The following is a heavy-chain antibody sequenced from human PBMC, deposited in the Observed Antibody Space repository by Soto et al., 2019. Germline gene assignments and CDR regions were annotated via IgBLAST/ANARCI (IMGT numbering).Heavy chain of an antibody. CDR1: GFTFRSYW. D-gene: IGHD1-1*01. CDR3: ARGGLDPFYF. Sequence: PGGSLRLSCAASGFTFRSYWMHWVRQAPGKGLVWVSRINDDGSKINYAGSVKGRFTISRDDAKSELYLQMNSLRAEDTAVYDCARGGLDPFYFWGQRALVNVYS. V-gene: IGHV3-74*01. CDR2: INDDGSKI. J-gene: IGHJ4*02.